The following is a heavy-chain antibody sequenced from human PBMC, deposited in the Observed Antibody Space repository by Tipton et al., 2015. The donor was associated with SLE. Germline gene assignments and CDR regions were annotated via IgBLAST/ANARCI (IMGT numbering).Heavy chain of an antibody. Sequence: SLRLSCAASGFTFSSYAMHWVRQAPGKGLEWVSVIYVGGTTYHADSVKGRFSISRDNSKNTLFLEMNILRPDDTAVYYCARGGSPNPNYGMDVWGQGTTVTVSS. CDR2: IYVGGTT. J-gene: IGHJ6*02. CDR3: ARGGSPNPNYGMDV. V-gene: IGHV3-53*05. CDR1: GFTFSSYA. D-gene: IGHD3-10*01.